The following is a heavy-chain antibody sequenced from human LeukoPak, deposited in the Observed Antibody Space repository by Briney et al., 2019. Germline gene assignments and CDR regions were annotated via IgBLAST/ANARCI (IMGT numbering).Heavy chain of an antibody. J-gene: IGHJ4*02. CDR1: GGSFSGYY. D-gene: IGHD6-19*01. CDR3: ARLGTFRSGGY. CDR2: INHSGST. V-gene: IGHV4-34*01. Sequence: NPSETLSLTCAVYGGSFSGYYWSWLRQPPGKGLEWIGEINHSGSTNYNPSLKSRVTISVDTSKNQFSLKLSSVTAADTAVYYCARLGTFRSGGYWGQGTLVTVSS.